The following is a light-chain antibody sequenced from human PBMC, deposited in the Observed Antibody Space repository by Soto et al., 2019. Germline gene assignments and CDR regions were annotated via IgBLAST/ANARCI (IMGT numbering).Light chain of an antibody. CDR3: QQYESYSLT. Sequence: DIQMTQSPSTVSASAGDSLTITCRASHNIRDCLAWYQQKPGKAPHLLTYDASNFESGVPSRFSGSGSATEFTLTMNSLRPDDFATYFCQQYESYSLTFGGGT. V-gene: IGKV1-5*01. CDR2: DAS. J-gene: IGKJ4*01. CDR1: HNIRDC.